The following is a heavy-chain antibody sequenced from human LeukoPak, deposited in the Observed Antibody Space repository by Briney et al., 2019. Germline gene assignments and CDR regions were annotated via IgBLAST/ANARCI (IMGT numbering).Heavy chain of an antibody. CDR2: ISGSGGST. CDR1: GFTFSSYS. Sequence: GGSLRLSCAASGFTFSSYSMNWVRQAPGKGLEWVSAISGSGGSTYYADSVKGRFTISRDNSKNTLYLQMNSLRAEDTAVYYCAKCVVVPAAAYYYYYYGMDVWGQGTTVTVSS. V-gene: IGHV3-23*01. CDR3: AKCVVVPAAAYYYYYYGMDV. J-gene: IGHJ6*02. D-gene: IGHD2-2*01.